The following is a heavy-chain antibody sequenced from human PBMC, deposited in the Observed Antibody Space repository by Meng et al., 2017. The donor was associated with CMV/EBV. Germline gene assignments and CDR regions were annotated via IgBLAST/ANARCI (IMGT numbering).Heavy chain of an antibody. D-gene: IGHD2-2*03. J-gene: IGHJ4*02. CDR3: ANDIRGYWYSLEY. CDR2: INGNSGDI. CDR1: GFTFDDYA. V-gene: IGHV3-9*01. Sequence: GGSLRLSCAASGFTFDDYAMHWVRQAPGKGLEWVSGINGNSGDIGYADSVKGRFTISRDNAKNSLYLQMNSLRDEDTALYYCANDIRGYWYSLEYWGQGTMVTVSS.